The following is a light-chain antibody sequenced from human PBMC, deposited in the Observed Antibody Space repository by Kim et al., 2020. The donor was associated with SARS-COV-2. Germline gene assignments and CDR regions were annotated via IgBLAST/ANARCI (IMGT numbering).Light chain of an antibody. CDR2: AAS. J-gene: IGKJ1*01. V-gene: IGKV1-16*01. CDR1: QGTANN. CDR3: QQYDVYPRT. Sequence: ASIGDRVIISGRASQGTANNLVWFHQKPGKAPKPLIYAASRLETGVPSRFSGSGSGTDFILTISSLQPEDYGTYYCQQYDVYPRTFGQGTKVDIK.